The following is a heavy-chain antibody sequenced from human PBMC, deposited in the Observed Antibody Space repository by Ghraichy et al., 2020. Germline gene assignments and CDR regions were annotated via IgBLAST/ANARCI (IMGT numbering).Heavy chain of an antibody. CDR2: ISYDGSNK. V-gene: IGHV3-30*18. D-gene: IGHD2-2*02. CDR3: AKAIPYYYYGMDV. J-gene: IGHJ6*02. Sequence: GGSLRLSCAASGFTFSSNGMHWVRQAPGKGLEWVAVISYDGSNKYYVDSVKGRFTISRDNSKNTLYLQMNSLRAEDTAVYYCAKAIPYYYYGMDVWGQGTTVTVSS. CDR1: GFTFSSNG.